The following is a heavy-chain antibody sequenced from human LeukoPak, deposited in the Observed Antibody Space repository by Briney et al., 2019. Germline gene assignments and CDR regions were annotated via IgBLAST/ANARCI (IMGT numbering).Heavy chain of an antibody. D-gene: IGHD3-22*01. Sequence: PGGSLRLSCAASGFTFSSYWMSWVRQAPGKGLEWVADIKHDGSETYYVDSVKGRFTISRDNAKNSLYLQMNSLRAEDTAVYYCAKDRKIVVVSAFDIWGQGTMVTVSS. CDR1: GFTFSSYW. CDR3: AKDRKIVVVSAFDI. V-gene: IGHV3-7*01. J-gene: IGHJ3*02. CDR2: IKHDGSET.